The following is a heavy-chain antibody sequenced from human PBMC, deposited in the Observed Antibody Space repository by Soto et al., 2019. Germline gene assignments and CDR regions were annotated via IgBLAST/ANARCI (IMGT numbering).Heavy chain of an antibody. CDR3: ARDGDIVVVVAATGHYYGMDV. D-gene: IGHD2-15*01. V-gene: IGHV3-33*01. CDR1: GFTFSSYG. CDR2: IWYDGSNK. Sequence: QVQLVESGGGVVQPGRSLRLSCAASGFTFSSYGMHWVRQAPGKGLEWVAVIWYDGSNKYYADSVKGRFTISRDNSKNTLYLQMNSLRVEDTAVYYCARDGDIVVVVAATGHYYGMDVWCQGTTVTVSS. J-gene: IGHJ6*02.